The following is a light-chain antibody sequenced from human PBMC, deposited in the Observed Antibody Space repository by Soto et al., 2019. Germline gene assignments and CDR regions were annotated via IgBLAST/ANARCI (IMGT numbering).Light chain of an antibody. V-gene: IGKV3-15*01. Sequence: EIAMTQSPATLSVSPGERATLSCRASQSVSSNLAWYQQKPGQAPRLLIYGASTRATGIPARFSGSGSGTEFTLTISSLQSEDFAVYYCQQYNNWPRTFGQGTNVDIK. CDR1: QSVSSN. J-gene: IGKJ1*01. CDR2: GAS. CDR3: QQYNNWPRT.